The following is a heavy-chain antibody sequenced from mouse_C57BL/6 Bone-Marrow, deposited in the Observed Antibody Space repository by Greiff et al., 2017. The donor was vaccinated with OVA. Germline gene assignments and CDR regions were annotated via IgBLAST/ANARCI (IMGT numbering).Heavy chain of an antibody. V-gene: IGHV1-42*01. CDR3: ARYYGYDGGY. CDR2: INPSTGGT. Sequence: VQLQQSGPELVKPGASVKISCKASGYSFTGYYMNWVKQSPEKSLEWIGEINPSTGGTTYNQKFKAKATLTVDKSSSTAYMQLKSLTSEDSAVYYCARYYGYDGGYWGQGTSVTVSS. D-gene: IGHD2-2*01. CDR1: GYSFTGYY. J-gene: IGHJ4*01.